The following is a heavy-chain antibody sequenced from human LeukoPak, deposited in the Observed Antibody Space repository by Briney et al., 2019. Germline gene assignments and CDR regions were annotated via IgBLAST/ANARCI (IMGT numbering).Heavy chain of an antibody. D-gene: IGHD1-1*01. Sequence: PSETLSLTCTVSGGSISSGGYYWSWIRQHPGKGLEWIGYIYYSGSTYYNPSLKSRVNISVDTSKNQFYLKLRSVNAADTAVYYCGREALETYYFDYWGQGTLVTVSS. V-gene: IGHV4-31*03. CDR2: IYYSGST. CDR3: GREALETYYFDY. CDR1: GGSISSGGYY. J-gene: IGHJ4*02.